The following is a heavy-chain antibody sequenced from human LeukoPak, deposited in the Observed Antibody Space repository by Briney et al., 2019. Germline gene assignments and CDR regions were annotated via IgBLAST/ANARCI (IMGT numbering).Heavy chain of an antibody. CDR2: IYYSGST. J-gene: IGHJ5*02. V-gene: IGHV4-39*07. Sequence: PSETLSLTCTVSGDSISSSSYYWGWIRQPPGKGLEWIGSIYYSGSTYYDPSLKSRVTISVDTSKNQFSLTLTSVTAADTAVYYCARGPHIVVVVAAYWFDPWGQGTLVTVSS. CDR1: GDSISSSSYY. CDR3: ARGPHIVVVVAAYWFDP. D-gene: IGHD2-15*01.